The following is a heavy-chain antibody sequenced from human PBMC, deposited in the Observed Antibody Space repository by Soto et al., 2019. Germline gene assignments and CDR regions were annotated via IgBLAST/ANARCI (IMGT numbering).Heavy chain of an antibody. CDR1: GYMFSVYH. J-gene: IGHJ6*02. V-gene: IGHV1-2*02. CDR2: VYPGSGGT. D-gene: IGHD1-7*01. Sequence: QVQLVQSGAEVKQPGASVKVSCTASGYMFSVYHLHWLRQAPGQGLEWMGWVYPGSGGTRYGQMFEGRVTMTRATSINTAYMELSRLTSDDTAVYYCAKELQRGLDVWGQGTTVIVSS. CDR3: AKELQRGLDV.